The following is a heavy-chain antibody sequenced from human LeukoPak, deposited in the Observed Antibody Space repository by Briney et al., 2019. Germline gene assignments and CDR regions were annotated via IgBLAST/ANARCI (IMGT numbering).Heavy chain of an antibody. V-gene: IGHV3-30*02. CDR3: ARERWYCSSTSCDLDYYYYMDV. D-gene: IGHD2-2*01. J-gene: IGHJ6*03. CDR1: GFTLRNYA. CDR2: LRYDGTNK. Sequence: GGSLRLSCAASGFTLRNYAMSWVRQAPGKGLEWVAFLRYDGTNKYYADSVRGRFTISRDNSKNTLYLQMNSLRAEDTAVYYCARERWYCSSTSCDLDYYYYMDVWGKGTTVTVSS.